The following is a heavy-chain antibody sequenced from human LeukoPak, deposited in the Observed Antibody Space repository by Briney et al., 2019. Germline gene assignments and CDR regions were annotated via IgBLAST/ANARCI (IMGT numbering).Heavy chain of an antibody. V-gene: IGHV1-2*02. CDR1: GYTFTGYY. J-gene: IGHJ5*02. D-gene: IGHD2-2*01. Sequence: ASVKVSCKASGYTFTGYYIHWVRQAPGQGLEWMGWINPNSGGTNYAQRFQGRVTMTRDTSISTAYMELSRLRSDDTAVYYCARELGTTSIHWFDPWGQGTPVTVSS. CDR3: ARELGTTSIHWFDP. CDR2: INPNSGGT.